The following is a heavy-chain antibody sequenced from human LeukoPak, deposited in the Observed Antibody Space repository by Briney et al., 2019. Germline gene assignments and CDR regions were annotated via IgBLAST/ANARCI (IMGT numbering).Heavy chain of an antibody. CDR3: ARDFQPRYCSSSSCSPA. D-gene: IGHD2-2*01. CDR1: GFTFRNYW. J-gene: IGHJ6*02. V-gene: IGHV3-7*03. CDR2: IRPDGSQK. Sequence: SGGSLRLSCAASGFTFRNYWMSWVRQAPGEGLEWVANIRPDGSQKYYVDSARGRFTISRDNAKSSSYLQMSSLRPEDTATYYCARDFQPRYCSSSSCSPAWGQGTTVTVSS.